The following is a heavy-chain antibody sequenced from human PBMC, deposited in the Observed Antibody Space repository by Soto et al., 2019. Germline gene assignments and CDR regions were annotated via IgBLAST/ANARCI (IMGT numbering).Heavy chain of an antibody. CDR1: GFTFNTHW. D-gene: IGHD2-8*01. V-gene: IGHV3-74*01. CDR2: IYFDGNTT. Sequence: EVQLVESGGGVVQPGGSLRLSCTASGFTFNTHWMHWVRQAPGKGLVWVSRIYFDGNTTNYADSVKGRLTVSRDNAKNKVYMHVNTLTDDDTAVYDCARVRAMGVDYWGQGNKGTVSS. CDR3: ARVRAMGVDY. J-gene: IGHJ4*02.